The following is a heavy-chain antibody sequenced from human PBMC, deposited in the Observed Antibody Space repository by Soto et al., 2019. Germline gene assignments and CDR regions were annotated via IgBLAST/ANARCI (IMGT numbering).Heavy chain of an antibody. CDR1: GGSFSGYY. CDR2: INHSGST. V-gene: IGHV4-34*01. D-gene: IGHD2-2*01. Sequence: SETVSLTCAVYGGSFSGYYWSWIRQPPGKGLEWIGEINHSGSTNYNPSLKSRVTISVDTSKNQFSLKLGSVTAADTAVYYCARMVVVVPAATQDLYYYYGMDVWGQGTTVTVSS. CDR3: ARMVVVVPAATQDLYYYYGMDV. J-gene: IGHJ6*02.